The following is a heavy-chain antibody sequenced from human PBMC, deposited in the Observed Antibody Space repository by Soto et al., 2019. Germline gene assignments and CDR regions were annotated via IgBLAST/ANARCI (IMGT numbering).Heavy chain of an antibody. CDR1: GFTFNSND. CDR2: ISSSGAFT. Sequence: GGSLRLSCAVSGFTFNSNDMTWVRQAPGKGLEWVSTISSSGAFTYHADSVRGRLTISRDNSKKTVYLQMNSLRAEDTAVYYCVKHQVSLVRGISPFDYWGQGALVTVSS. V-gene: IGHV3-23*01. J-gene: IGHJ4*02. D-gene: IGHD3-10*01. CDR3: VKHQVSLVRGISPFDY.